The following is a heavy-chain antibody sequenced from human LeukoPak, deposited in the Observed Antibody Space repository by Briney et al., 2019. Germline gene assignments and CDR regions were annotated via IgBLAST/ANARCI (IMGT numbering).Heavy chain of an antibody. V-gene: IGHV3-7*01. Sequence: GGSLRLSCAASGFTFSSYLMSWVRQAPGKGLEWVANIKQDGSEKYYMDSVKGRFTISRDNAKNSLYLQMNSLRAEDTAVYYCARGPGYSSFDYWGQGTLVTVSS. CDR3: ARGPGYSSFDY. D-gene: IGHD6-13*01. J-gene: IGHJ4*02. CDR1: GFTFSSYL. CDR2: IKQDGSEK.